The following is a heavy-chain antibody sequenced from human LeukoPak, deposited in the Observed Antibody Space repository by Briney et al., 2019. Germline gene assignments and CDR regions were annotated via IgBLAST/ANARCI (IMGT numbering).Heavy chain of an antibody. V-gene: IGHV4-34*01. Sequence: SETLSLTCTVSGGSISSYYWSWIRQPPGKGLEWIGEINHSGSTNYNPSLKSRVTISVDTSKNQFSLKLSSVTAADTAVYYCARSTSSGFTPPYYFDYWGQGTLVTVSS. D-gene: IGHD6-25*01. J-gene: IGHJ4*02. CDR2: INHSGST. CDR1: GGSISSYY. CDR3: ARSTSSGFTPPYYFDY.